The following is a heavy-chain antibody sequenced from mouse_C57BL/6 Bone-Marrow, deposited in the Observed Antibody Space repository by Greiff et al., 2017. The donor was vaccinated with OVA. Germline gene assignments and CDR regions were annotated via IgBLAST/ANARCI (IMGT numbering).Heavy chain of an antibody. V-gene: IGHV1-42*01. CDR3: ARDSNYRYYAMDY. D-gene: IGHD2-5*01. J-gene: IGHJ4*01. Sequence: EVQGVESGPELVKPGASVKISCKASGYSFTGYYMNWVKQSPEKSLEWIGEINPSTGGTTYNQKFKAKATLTVDKSSSTAYMQLKSLTSEDSAVYYCARDSNYRYYAMDYWGQGTSVTVSS. CDR1: GYSFTGYY. CDR2: INPSTGGT.